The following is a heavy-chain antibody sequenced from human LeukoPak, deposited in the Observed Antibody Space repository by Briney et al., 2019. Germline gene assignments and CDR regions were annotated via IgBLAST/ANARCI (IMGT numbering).Heavy chain of an antibody. CDR2: IDPGDSDT. J-gene: IGHJ4*02. Sequence: GESLNISCKGVGYSFTNYWIGWVRQKPGKGLEWMVIIDPGDSDTKYSPSFQGQVTISVDKSISTAYLQWSSLKASDTAMYYCARGVNLGGFDYWGQGTLVTVSS. CDR1: GYSFTNYW. CDR3: ARGVNLGGFDY. D-gene: IGHD3-10*01. V-gene: IGHV5-51*01.